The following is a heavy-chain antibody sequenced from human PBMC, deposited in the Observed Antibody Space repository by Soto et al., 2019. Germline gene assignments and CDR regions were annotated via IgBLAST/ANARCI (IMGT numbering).Heavy chain of an antibody. Sequence: GESLKISCXGSGYSFTSDWIGWVRQMPGKGLEWMGIIYPGDSDTRYSPSFQGQVTISADKSISTAYLQWSSLKASDTAMYYCARLEYSSSSPLYYYGMDVWGQGTTVTVSS. V-gene: IGHV5-51*01. D-gene: IGHD6-6*01. CDR1: GYSFTSDW. CDR3: ARLEYSSSSPLYYYGMDV. CDR2: IYPGDSDT. J-gene: IGHJ6*02.